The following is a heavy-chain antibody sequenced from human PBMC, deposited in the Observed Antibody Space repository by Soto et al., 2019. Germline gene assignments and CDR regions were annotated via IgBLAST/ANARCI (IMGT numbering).Heavy chain of an antibody. J-gene: IGHJ6*03. CDR3: AKGGLVVPAAYYYYMDV. V-gene: IGHV3-23*01. CDR2: ISGSGGST. D-gene: IGHD2-2*01. Sequence: PGGSLRLSRAASGFTFSSYAMSWVRQAPGKGLEWVSAISGSGGSTYYADSVKGRFTISRDNSKNTLYLQMNSLRAEDTAVYYCAKGGLVVPAAYYYYMDVWGKGTTVTVSS. CDR1: GFTFSSYA.